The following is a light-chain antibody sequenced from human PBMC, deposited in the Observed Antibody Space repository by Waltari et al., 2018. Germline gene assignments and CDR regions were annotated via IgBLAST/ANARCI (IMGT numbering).Light chain of an antibody. CDR3: ALYMARGTWL. Sequence: QTVVTQQPSLSVSPGRSATLTCGLTSGSVSSRHHPTWYQQTPGQAPRTLIYGTDTRSSGVPDRFSGSSLGNKVALTITGAQAEDESDYYCALYMARGTWLFGGGTRLTVL. CDR2: GTD. CDR1: SGSVSSRHH. J-gene: IGLJ3*02. V-gene: IGLV8-61*01.